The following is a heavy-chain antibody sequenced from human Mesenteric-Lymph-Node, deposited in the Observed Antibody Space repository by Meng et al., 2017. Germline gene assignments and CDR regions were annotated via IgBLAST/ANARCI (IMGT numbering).Heavy chain of an antibody. V-gene: IGHV4-34*02. CDR1: GGSFSGYY. CDR3: ARGKNKQWLVPEGLLAY. J-gene: IGHJ4*02. Sequence: QVQLPQWGAGLLKPSETLSLPCAVYGGSFSGYYWSRIRQPPGKGLEWIGEINHSGSTNYNPSLKSRVTISVDTSKNQFSLKLSSVTAADTAVYYCARGKNKQWLVPEGLLAYWGQGTLVTVSS. D-gene: IGHD6-19*01. CDR2: INHSGST.